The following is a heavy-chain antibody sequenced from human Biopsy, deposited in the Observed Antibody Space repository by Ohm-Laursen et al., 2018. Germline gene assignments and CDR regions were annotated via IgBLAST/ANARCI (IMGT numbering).Heavy chain of an antibody. CDR1: GFTFSSYG. CDR3: ARDLRGHWFFDL. D-gene: IGHD5/OR15-5a*01. Sequence: SLRLSCAASGFTFSSYGMHWVRQAPGKGLEWVAAIYNDGINEYYADSVKGRFTISRDDSKNTLYLQMNSLRVEDTAVFYCARDLRGHWFFDLWGRGTLVTVSS. J-gene: IGHJ2*01. CDR2: IYNDGINE. V-gene: IGHV3-33*08.